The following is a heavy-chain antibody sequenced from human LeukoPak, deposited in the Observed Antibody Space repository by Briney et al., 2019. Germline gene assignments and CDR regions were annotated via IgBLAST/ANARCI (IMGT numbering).Heavy chain of an antibody. CDR1: GFTFTSSA. CDR3: AADFQSGYYFDY. Sequence: SVKVSCKASGFTFTSSAMQWVRQARGQRLEWIGWIVVGSGNTNYAQKFQERVTITRDMSTSTAYMELSSLRFEDTAVYYCAADFQSGYYFDYWGQGTLVTVSS. V-gene: IGHV1-58*02. CDR2: IVVGSGNT. J-gene: IGHJ4*02. D-gene: IGHD3-10*01.